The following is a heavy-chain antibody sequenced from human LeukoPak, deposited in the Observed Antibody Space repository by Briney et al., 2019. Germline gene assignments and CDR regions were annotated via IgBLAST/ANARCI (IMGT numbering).Heavy chain of an antibody. CDR3: ATARSVSGYDLFDY. J-gene: IGHJ4*02. D-gene: IGHD5-12*01. CDR1: GGSFSGYY. V-gene: IGHV4-34*01. CDR2: INHSGST. Sequence: PSETLSLTCAVYGGSFSGYYGSWIRQPPGKGLEWIGEINHSGSTNYNPSLKSRVTISVDTSKNQFSLKLSSVTAADTAVYYCATARSVSGYDLFDYWGQGTLVTVSS.